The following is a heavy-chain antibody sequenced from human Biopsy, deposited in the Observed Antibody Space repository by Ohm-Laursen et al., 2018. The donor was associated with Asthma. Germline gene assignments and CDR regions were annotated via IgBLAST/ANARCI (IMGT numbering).Heavy chain of an antibody. V-gene: IGHV4-59*07. J-gene: IGHJ5*02. CDR1: GGSIRSHD. Sequence: SDTLSFTCIVSGGSIRSHDWTWIRLPPGKGLEYIGDVSHTGSTNYNPSLKSRVTMSLDTSKSQFSLRLTSVTPADTAVYYCARLADCSGGACYSYGWFDPWGQGTRVTVSS. CDR3: ARLADCSGGACYSYGWFDP. D-gene: IGHD2-15*01. CDR2: VSHTGST.